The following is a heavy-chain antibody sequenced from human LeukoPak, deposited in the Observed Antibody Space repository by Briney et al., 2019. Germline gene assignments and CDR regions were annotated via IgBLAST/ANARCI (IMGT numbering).Heavy chain of an antibody. D-gene: IGHD1-7*01. CDR2: ISTNNGNT. CDR1: GYSFGTYG. Sequence: GASVKVSCKASGYSFGTYGITWVRQAPGQGLEWMAWISTNNGNTNYAQKLQGRVTMTTDTSTSTAYMEVRSLTSDDTAVYYCARAQRWNYALDLWGQGTMVTVSS. J-gene: IGHJ5*02. CDR3: ARAQRWNYALDL. V-gene: IGHV1-18*01.